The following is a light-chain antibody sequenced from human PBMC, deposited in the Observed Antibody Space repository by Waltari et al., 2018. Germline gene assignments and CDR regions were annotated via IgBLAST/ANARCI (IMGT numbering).Light chain of an antibody. CDR2: LNSDGSH. CDR3: QTWGTGIHVV. J-gene: IGLJ2*01. CDR1: SGPSSYA. Sequence: QLVLTQSPSASASLGASVKLTCTLSSGPSSYAIAWPQPQPEKGPRYLMKLNSDGSHSKGDGIPDRFSGSSSGAERYLTSSSLQSEDEADYYCQTWGTGIHVVFGGGTKLTVL. V-gene: IGLV4-69*01.